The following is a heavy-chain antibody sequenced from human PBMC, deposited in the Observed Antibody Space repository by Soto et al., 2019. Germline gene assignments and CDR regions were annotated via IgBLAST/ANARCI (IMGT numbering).Heavy chain of an antibody. CDR2: ISYDGSNK. J-gene: IGHJ4*02. V-gene: IGHV3-30-3*01. D-gene: IGHD3-22*01. CDR1: GFTFSSYA. Sequence: QVQLVESGGGVVQPGRSLRLSCAASGFTFSSYAMHWVRQAPGKGLEWVAVISYDGSNKYYADSVKGRFTISRDNSKNTLYLQMNSLRAEDTAVYSGARAPYEYYYDSSGYPYYFDYWGQGTLVTVSS. CDR3: ARAPYEYYYDSSGYPYYFDY.